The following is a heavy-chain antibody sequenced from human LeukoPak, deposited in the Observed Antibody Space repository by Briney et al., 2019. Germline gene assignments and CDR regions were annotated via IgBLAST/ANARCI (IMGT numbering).Heavy chain of an antibody. Sequence: GGSLRLSCAASGFTFSTYWMSWVRQAPGKGLEWVANIKQDGSEKYYVDSVKGRFTISRDNAKKSLYLQMHSLRAEDTAVYYCARDSHKFDSSGYYPDAFDIWGQGTMVTVSS. CDR3: ARDSHKFDSSGYYPDAFDI. CDR2: IKQDGSEK. CDR1: GFTFSTYW. J-gene: IGHJ3*02. D-gene: IGHD3-22*01. V-gene: IGHV3-7*01.